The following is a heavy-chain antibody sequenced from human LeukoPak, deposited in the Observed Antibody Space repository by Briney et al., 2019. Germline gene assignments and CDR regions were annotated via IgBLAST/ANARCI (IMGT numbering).Heavy chain of an antibody. CDR1: GFTFSDYW. CDR3: ARGLEVITIFGTTPSAAWFDP. CDR2: IKHDGSET. D-gene: IGHD3-3*01. V-gene: IGHV3-7*05. Sequence: PGGSLRLSCTASGFTFSDYWMSWVRQAPGKGPEWVASIKHDGSETHYVGSVEGRFTISRDNAKNSLYLEMNNVRSEDTAVYYCARGLEVITIFGTTPSAAWFDPWGQGTLVTVSS. J-gene: IGHJ5*02.